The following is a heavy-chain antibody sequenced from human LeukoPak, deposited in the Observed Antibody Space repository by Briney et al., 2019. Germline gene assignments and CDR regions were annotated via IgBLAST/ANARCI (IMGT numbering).Heavy chain of an antibody. J-gene: IGHJ4*02. Sequence: GGSLRLSCAASGFTFSSYAMGWVRQAPGKGLEWVSVIHRTGGTYYADSVKGRFTISRDNSKNTLYVQMKSLRAEDTAVYYCARGTADGYNRYYFDYWGQGTLVTVSS. D-gene: IGHD5-24*01. CDR1: GFTFSSYA. CDR2: IHRTGGT. CDR3: ARGTADGYNRYYFDY. V-gene: IGHV3-66*01.